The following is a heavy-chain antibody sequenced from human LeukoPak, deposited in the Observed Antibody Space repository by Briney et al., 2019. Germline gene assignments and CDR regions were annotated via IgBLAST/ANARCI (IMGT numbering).Heavy chain of an antibody. CDR2: ISYDGSNK. CDR3: ARANNYYDSSGYYDYYGMDV. Sequence: GRSLRLSCAASGFTFSSYGMHWVRQAPGKGLEWVAVISYDGSNKYYADSVKGRFTISRDNSKNTLYLQMNSLRAEDTAVYYCARANNYYDSSGYYDYYGMDVWGQGTTVTVSS. J-gene: IGHJ6*02. CDR1: GFTFSSYG. D-gene: IGHD3-22*01. V-gene: IGHV3-30*03.